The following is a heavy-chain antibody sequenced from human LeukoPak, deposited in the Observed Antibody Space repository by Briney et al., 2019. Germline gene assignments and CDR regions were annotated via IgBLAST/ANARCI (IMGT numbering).Heavy chain of an antibody. CDR3: ARLVNIVATVSGMDV. CDR2: ISYSGST. CDR1: GGSISSSGYY. V-gene: IGHV4-39*01. D-gene: IGHD5-12*01. Sequence: SETLSLTCTVSGGSISSSGYYWGWIRRPPGKGLEWIGSISYSGSTYYNPSLKSRVTISVDTSKNQFSLKLSSVTAADTAVYYCARLVNIVATVSGMDVWGQGTTVTVSS. J-gene: IGHJ6*02.